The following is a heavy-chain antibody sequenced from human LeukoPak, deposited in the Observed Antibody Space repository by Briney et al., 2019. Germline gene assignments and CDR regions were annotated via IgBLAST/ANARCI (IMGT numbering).Heavy chain of an antibody. CDR3: ARGLVATIFVHLSRYYFDY. Sequence: PGGSLRLSCAASGFTFSSYAMSWVRQAPGKGLEWVSAISGSGGSTYYADSVKGRFTISRDNAKNSLYLQMNSLRAEDTAVYYCARGLVATIFVHLSRYYFDYWGQGTLVTVSS. V-gene: IGHV3-23*01. CDR2: ISGSGGST. D-gene: IGHD5-12*01. CDR1: GFTFSSYA. J-gene: IGHJ4*02.